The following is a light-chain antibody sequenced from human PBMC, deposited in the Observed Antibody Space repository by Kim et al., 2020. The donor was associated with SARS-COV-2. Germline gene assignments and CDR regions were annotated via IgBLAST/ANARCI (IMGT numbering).Light chain of an antibody. J-gene: IGKJ1*01. V-gene: IGKV1-5*03. CDR1: HNINNL. CDR3: QQYYDYWT. CDR2: KAS. Sequence: SEAVGDRVTITCRASHNINNLLAWYQQKPGRAPNLLIYKASTLETGVPFRFSGTGSGTEFILTISSLQPDDFATYYCQQYYDYWTFGQGTKVDIK.